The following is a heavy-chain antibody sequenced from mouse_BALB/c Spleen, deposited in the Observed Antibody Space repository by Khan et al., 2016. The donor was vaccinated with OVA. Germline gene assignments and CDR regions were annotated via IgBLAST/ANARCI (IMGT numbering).Heavy chain of an antibody. CDR3: ARIKKIVATYFDY. CDR1: GYTFTSYW. D-gene: IGHD1-1*01. J-gene: IGHJ2*01. V-gene: IGHV1S81*02. Sequence: QVQLQQSGAELVKAGASVKMSCKASGYTFTSYWMHWVKQRLGQGLEWFAETNPTNGRTYYNEKFKSKATLTVDKSSSTAYMLLSGPTFEDSAVYYGARIKKIVATYFDYWGKGTTLTVSS. CDR2: TNPTNGRT.